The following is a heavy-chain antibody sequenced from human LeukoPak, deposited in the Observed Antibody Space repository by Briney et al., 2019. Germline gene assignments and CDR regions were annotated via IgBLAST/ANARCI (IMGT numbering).Heavy chain of an antibody. J-gene: IGHJ4*02. CDR1: GYTFTGYY. Sequence: GASVKVSCKASGYTFTGYYMHWVRQAPGQGLEWMGWINPNSGGTNYAQKFQGRVTMTRDTSISTAYMELSRLRSDDTAVYYCARDLTDFPYYFDYWGQGTLVTVSS. CDR3: ARDLTDFPYYFDY. CDR2: INPNSGGT. V-gene: IGHV1-2*02. D-gene: IGHD3-9*01.